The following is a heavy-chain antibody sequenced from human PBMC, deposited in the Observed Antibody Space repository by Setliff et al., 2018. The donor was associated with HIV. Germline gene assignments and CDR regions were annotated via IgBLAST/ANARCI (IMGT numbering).Heavy chain of an antibody. CDR2: IYYSGST. Sequence: SETLSLTCTVSGGSISSSSYYWGWIRQPPGKGLEWIGSIYYSGSTYYNPSLKSRVTISVDTSKNQFSLKLSSVTAADTAVYYRARHGAAAGTGLGWYYYYYMDVWGKGTTVTVSS. D-gene: IGHD6-13*01. CDR1: GGSISSSSYY. CDR3: ARHGAAAGTGLGWYYYYYMDV. V-gene: IGHV4-39*01. J-gene: IGHJ6*03.